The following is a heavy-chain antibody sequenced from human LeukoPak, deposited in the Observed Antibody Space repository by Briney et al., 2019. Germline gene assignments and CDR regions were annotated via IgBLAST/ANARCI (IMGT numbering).Heavy chain of an antibody. V-gene: IGHV3-33*06. CDR2: IWYDGSNK. CDR1: GFTFSSYG. Sequence: PGGSLRLSCAASGFTFSSYGMHWVRQAPGKGLEWVAVIWYDGSNKYYAGSVKGRFTISRDNSKNTLYLQMNSLRAEDTAVYYCAKDLDQIVGATGFDYWGQGTLVTVSS. CDR3: AKDLDQIVGATGFDY. D-gene: IGHD1-26*01. J-gene: IGHJ4*02.